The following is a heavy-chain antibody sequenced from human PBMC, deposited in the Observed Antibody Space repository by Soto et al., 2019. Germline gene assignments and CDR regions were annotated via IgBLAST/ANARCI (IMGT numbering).Heavy chain of an antibody. V-gene: IGHV4-31*03. CDR1: GGSISSGGYY. Sequence: SETLSLSCTVSGGSISSGGYYWGWLRQHPGKGLEWIGYIYYSGSTYYNPSLKSRVTISVDTSKNQFSLKLSSVTAADTAVYYCARGRVLHWFDPWGQGTLVTVSS. CDR3: ARGRVLHWFDP. CDR2: IYYSGST. J-gene: IGHJ5*02.